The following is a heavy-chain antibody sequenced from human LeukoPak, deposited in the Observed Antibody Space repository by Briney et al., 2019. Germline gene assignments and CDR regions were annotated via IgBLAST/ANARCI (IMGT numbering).Heavy chain of an antibody. V-gene: IGHV4-59*01. CDR2: IYYSGLT. CDR1: GGSISSYY. CDR3: GAKAGGHRGAPFDY. J-gene: IGHJ4*02. D-gene: IGHD5-18*01. Sequence: SETLSLTCTVSGGSISSYYWYWVRQLPGKGLECIGHIYYSGLTNYNPSLKSRVTISIDTSKKQFSLKLTSVTAADSAVYYCGAKAGGHRGAPFDYWHQETGVSV.